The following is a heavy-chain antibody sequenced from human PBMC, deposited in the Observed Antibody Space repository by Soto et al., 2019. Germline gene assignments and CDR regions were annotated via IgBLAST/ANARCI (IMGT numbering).Heavy chain of an antibody. CDR2: ISSSSSTI. Sequence: GGSLILSCAASGFTFSSYSMNWVRQAPGKGLEWVSYISSSSSTIYYADSVKGRFTISRDNAKNSLYLQMNSLRAEDTAVYYCARNPTYYYGSGTSAHYYYYYMDVWGKGTTVTVSS. J-gene: IGHJ6*03. CDR3: ARNPTYYYGSGTSAHYYYYYMDV. D-gene: IGHD3-10*01. V-gene: IGHV3-48*01. CDR1: GFTFSSYS.